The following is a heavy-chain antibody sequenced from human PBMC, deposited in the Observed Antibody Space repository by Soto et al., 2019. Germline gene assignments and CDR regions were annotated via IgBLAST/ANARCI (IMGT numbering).Heavy chain of an antibody. CDR3: ARDRGVSGCSSTSCSIFDY. J-gene: IGHJ4*02. Sequence: ASVKVSCKASGYTFTSYGISWVRQAPGQGLEWMGWISAYNGNTNYAQKLQGRVTMTTDTSTSTAYMELRSLRSDDTAVYYCARDRGVSGCSSTSCSIFDYWGQGTLVTVSS. CDR1: GYTFTSYG. CDR2: ISAYNGNT. V-gene: IGHV1-18*01. D-gene: IGHD2-2*01.